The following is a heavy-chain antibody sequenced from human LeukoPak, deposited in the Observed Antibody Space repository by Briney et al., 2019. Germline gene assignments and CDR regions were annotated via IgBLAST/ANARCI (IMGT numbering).Heavy chain of an antibody. CDR1: GGSISSSSYY. CDR2: IYYSGST. CDR3: ARGGRNQLLINWFDP. Sequence: KPSETLSLTCTVSGGSISSSSYYWGWIRQPPGKGLEWIGSIYYSGSTYYNPSLKSRVTISVDTSKNQFSLKLSSVTAADVAVYYCARGGRNQLLINWFDPWGQGTLVTVSS. V-gene: IGHV4-39*02. D-gene: IGHD2-2*01. J-gene: IGHJ5*02.